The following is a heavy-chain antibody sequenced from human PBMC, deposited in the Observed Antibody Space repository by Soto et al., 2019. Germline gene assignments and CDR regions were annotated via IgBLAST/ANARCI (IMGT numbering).Heavy chain of an antibody. CDR3: ARHSLALRKNNWFDP. CDR1: GASMSSSDFY. CDR2: IFYLGSS. D-gene: IGHD3-3*02. Sequence: TLSLTCAVSGASMSSSDFYWGWGRQPPGKGLEWIGSIFYLGSSYYNPSLKSRVTMSVDTSKNQFSLRLRSVTAADTALYFCARHSLALRKNNWFDPWGQGIMVTVSS. V-gene: IGHV4-39*01. J-gene: IGHJ5*02.